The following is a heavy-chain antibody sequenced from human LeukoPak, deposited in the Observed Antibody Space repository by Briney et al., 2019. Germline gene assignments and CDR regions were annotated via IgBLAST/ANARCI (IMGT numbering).Heavy chain of an antibody. Sequence: GASVTVSCKASGYTLTGYYMHWVRQAPGQGGEGMGWINPNSGGTNYAQKFQGRVTMTRDTSISTAYMELSRLRSDDTAVYYCARGWSRYISGWKYYFDYWGQGTLVTVSS. CDR2: INPNSGGT. D-gene: IGHD6-19*01. CDR1: GYTLTGYY. V-gene: IGHV1-2*02. CDR3: ARGWSRYISGWKYYFDY. J-gene: IGHJ4*02.